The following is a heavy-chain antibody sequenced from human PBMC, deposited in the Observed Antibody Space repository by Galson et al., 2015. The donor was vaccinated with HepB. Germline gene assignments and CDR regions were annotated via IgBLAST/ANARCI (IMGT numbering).Heavy chain of an antibody. CDR3: AKEDGYSYGYVTLGY. CDR2: ISYDGSNK. D-gene: IGHD5-18*01. J-gene: IGHJ4*02. V-gene: IGHV3-30*18. CDR1: GFTFSSYG. Sequence: SLRLSCAASGFTFSSYGMHWVRQAPGKGLEWVAVISYDGSNKYYADSVKGRFTISRDNSKNTLYLQMNSLRAEDTAVYYCAKEDGYSYGYVTLGYWGQGTLVTVSS.